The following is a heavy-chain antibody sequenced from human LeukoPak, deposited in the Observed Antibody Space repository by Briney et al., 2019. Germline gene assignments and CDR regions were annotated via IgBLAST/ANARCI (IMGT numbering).Heavy chain of an antibody. Sequence: PGGSLRLSCAASGFTFSSYWMHWVRQAPGKGLVWVSRINSDGSSTSYADSVTGRFTISRDNAKNTLYLQMNSLRAEDTAVYYCAKPRVPLRGGYYFDYWGQGTLVTVSS. CDR1: GFTFSSYW. V-gene: IGHV3-74*01. CDR3: AKPRVPLRGGYYFDY. CDR2: INSDGSST. J-gene: IGHJ4*02. D-gene: IGHD1-1*01.